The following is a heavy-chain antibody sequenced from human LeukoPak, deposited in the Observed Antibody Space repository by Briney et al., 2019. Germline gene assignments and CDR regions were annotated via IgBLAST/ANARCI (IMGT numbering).Heavy chain of an antibody. Sequence: GGSLRLSCAASRFTFSSYAMSWVRQAPGKGLEWVAVIWYDGSNKYYADSVKGRFTISRDNSKNTLYLQMNSLRAEDTAVYYCARDGDYYDSSGYYFWYFDYWAREPWSPSPQ. CDR3: ARDGDYYDSSGYYFWYFDY. D-gene: IGHD3-22*01. CDR1: RFTFSSYA. CDR2: IWYDGSNK. V-gene: IGHV3-33*08. J-gene: IGHJ4*02.